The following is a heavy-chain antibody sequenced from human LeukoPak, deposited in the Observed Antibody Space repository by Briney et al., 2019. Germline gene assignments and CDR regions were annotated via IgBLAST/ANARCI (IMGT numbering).Heavy chain of an antibody. J-gene: IGHJ4*02. V-gene: IGHV3-7*01. CDR3: ARDLVLLWFGELLGSGPFDY. CDR2: IKQDGSEK. CDR1: GFTFSSYW. D-gene: IGHD3-10*01. Sequence: GGSLRLSCAASGFTFSSYWMSWVRQAPGKGLEWVANIKQDGSEKYYVDSVKGRFTISRDNAKNSLYLQMYSLRAEDTAVYYCARDLVLLWFGELLGSGPFDYWGQGTLVTVSS.